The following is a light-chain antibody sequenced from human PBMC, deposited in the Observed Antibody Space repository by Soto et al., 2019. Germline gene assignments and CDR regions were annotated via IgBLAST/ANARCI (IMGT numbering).Light chain of an antibody. CDR3: QQYDNLPLT. CDR2: DAS. Sequence: DIQMTQSPSCLSASVGDRVTITCQASQDISNYLNWYQQKPGKAPKLLIYDASNLETGVPSRFNGSESATDFTFTISSLQPEDIATYYCQQYDNLPLTVGGGTKLEI. V-gene: IGKV1-33*01. J-gene: IGKJ4*01. CDR1: QDISNY.